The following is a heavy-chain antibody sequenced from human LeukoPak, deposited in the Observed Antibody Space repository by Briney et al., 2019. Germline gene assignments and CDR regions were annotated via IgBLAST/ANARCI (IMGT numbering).Heavy chain of an antibody. Sequence: QPGGSLRLSCAASGFTFDDYAMHWVRQAPGKGLEWVSLISGDGGSTYYADSVKGRFTNSRDNSKNSLYLQMNSLRTEDTALYYCAGGSYYYYYYGMDVWGQGTTVTVSS. D-gene: IGHD1-26*01. V-gene: IGHV3-43*02. J-gene: IGHJ6*02. CDR3: AGGSYYYYYYGMDV. CDR1: GFTFDDYA. CDR2: ISGDGGST.